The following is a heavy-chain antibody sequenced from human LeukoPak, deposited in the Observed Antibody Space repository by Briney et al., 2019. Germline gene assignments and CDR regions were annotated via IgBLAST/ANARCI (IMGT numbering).Heavy chain of an antibody. J-gene: IGHJ3*02. D-gene: IGHD4-17*01. Sequence: ASVKVSCKASGYTFTSYYLHWVRQAPGQGLEWMGIINPSIGSTTYAQKFQGRVTMTRDTSTNTVYMELSSLKYDDTAVYYCGRGVMTTVTIGWPGSDIWGQGTMITVSS. CDR1: GYTFTSYY. CDR2: INPSIGST. CDR3: GRGVMTTVTIGWPGSDI. V-gene: IGHV1-46*03.